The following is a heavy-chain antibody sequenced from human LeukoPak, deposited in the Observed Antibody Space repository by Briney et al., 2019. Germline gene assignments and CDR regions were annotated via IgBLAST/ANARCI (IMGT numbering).Heavy chain of an antibody. V-gene: IGHV4-30-2*01. CDR3: ARDPDY. J-gene: IGHJ4*02. CDR2: IYHSGST. CDR1: GGSISSGGYS. Sequence: SETLSLTCAVSGGSISSGGYSWSWIRQPPAKGLEWIGYIYHSGSTYYNPSLKSRVTISVDRSKNQFSLKLSSVTAADTAVYYCARDPDYWGQGTLVTVSS.